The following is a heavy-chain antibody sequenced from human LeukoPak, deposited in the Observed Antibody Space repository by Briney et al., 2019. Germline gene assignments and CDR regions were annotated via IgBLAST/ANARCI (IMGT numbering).Heavy chain of an antibody. D-gene: IGHD3-9*01. CDR3: ARDRYDILTGYYRTPFYYYYMDV. CDR2: IYYSGST. CDR1: GGSISSSNYY. J-gene: IGHJ6*03. V-gene: IGHV4-39*07. Sequence: SETLSLTCTVSGGSISSSNYYWGWIRQPPGKGLEWIGNIYYSGSTFYNPSLKSRVTISVDTSKNQFSLKLSSVTAADTAVYYCARDRYDILTGYYRTPFYYYYMDVWGKGTTVTISS.